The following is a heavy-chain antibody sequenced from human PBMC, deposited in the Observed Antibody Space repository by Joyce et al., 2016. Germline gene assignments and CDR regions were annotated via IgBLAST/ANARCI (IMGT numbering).Heavy chain of an antibody. V-gene: IGHV1-3*01. CDR1: GYTLAKST. CDR2: MNVASGDT. Sequence: QVQLVQSGDEVKDPGASMKISCKASGYTLAKSTIHWARQAPGQGLEWVAGMNVASGDTHYSQKFQGRVTISTDTSANTAYMDLRSLRIEDTAVYYCARDKTRYIDGDNWFDPWGQGTLVTVSS. CDR3: ARDKTRYIDGDNWFDP. J-gene: IGHJ5*02. D-gene: IGHD1-1*01.